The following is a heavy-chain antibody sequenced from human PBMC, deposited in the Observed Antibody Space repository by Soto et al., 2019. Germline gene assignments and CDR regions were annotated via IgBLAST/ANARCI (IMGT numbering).Heavy chain of an antibody. D-gene: IGHD3-22*01. CDR3: ARVRNSRDIDY. CDR1: GGSFRGYF. CDR2: INHSGIT. V-gene: IGHV4-34*10. Sequence: SETLSLTCAVYGGSFRGYFWSWIRQPPGKGLEWIGEINHSGITSYSPSLGSRVTTSVDTPKNQFSLRLRSVTAADTAIYYCARVRNSRDIDYWGQGIQVTVSS. J-gene: IGHJ4*02.